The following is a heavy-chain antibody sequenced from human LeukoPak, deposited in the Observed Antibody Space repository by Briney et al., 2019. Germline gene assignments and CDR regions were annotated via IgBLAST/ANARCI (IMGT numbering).Heavy chain of an antibody. CDR3: AKDVGYCSGTSCYRPYYYGMDV. Sequence: GGSLRLSCATSGFTFSSYAMSWVRQAPGKGLGWVSAISGSGGSTYYADSVKGRFTISRDNSKNTLYLQMNSLRAEDTAVYYCAKDVGYCSGTSCYRPYYYGMDVWGQGTTVTVSS. CDR2: ISGSGGST. CDR1: GFTFSSYA. D-gene: IGHD2-2*01. J-gene: IGHJ6*02. V-gene: IGHV3-23*01.